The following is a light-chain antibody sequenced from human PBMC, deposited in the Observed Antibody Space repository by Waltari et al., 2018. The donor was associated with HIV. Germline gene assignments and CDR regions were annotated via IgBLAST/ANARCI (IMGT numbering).Light chain of an antibody. CDR3: QQYYLYPWT. CDR2: KAS. Sequence: DIQMTQSLSTLSASIGDRATITCRASQSISNWLAWYQQKPGKAPKLLIYKASTLEGGVPSRFSGSGSGTEFTLTINSLQPDDFATYFCQQYYLYPWTFGQGAKV. V-gene: IGKV1-5*03. J-gene: IGKJ1*01. CDR1: QSISNW.